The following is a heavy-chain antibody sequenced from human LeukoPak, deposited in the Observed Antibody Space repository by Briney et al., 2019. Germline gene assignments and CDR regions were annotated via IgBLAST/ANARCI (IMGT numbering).Heavy chain of an antibody. J-gene: IGHJ6*02. CDR3: ALLGSSSWLYYVRYYYYGMDV. CDR1: GFTFGGCV. Sequence: PGGSLRLSCAGSGFTFGGCVMHWFRQTPGKGLEWVAVIAYDGSRAFYADSVKGRFTISRDNAKNSLYLQMNSLRAEDTAVYYCALLGSSSWLYYVRYYYYGMDVWGQGTTVTVSS. V-gene: IGHV3-33*03. D-gene: IGHD6-13*01. CDR2: IAYDGSRA.